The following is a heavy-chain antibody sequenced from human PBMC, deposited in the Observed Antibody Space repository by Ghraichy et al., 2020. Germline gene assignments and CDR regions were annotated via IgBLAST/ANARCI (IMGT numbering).Heavy chain of an antibody. CDR3: ARGGRESASWTGYAASFFDD. Sequence: GGSLRLSCATSGFILTDTFISWVRQTPAKGLEWLSVVYSGGGTNYADSVKGRFTVSRDTSRNIVFLHLNSLRADDTAVYYCARGGRESASWTGYAASFFDDWGQGTLVTVSS. D-gene: IGHD3/OR15-3a*01. J-gene: IGHJ4*02. CDR1: GFILTDTF. V-gene: IGHV3-53*01. CDR2: VYSGGGT.